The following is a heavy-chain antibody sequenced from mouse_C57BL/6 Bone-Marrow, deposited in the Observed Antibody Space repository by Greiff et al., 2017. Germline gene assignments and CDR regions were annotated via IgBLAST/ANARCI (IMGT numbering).Heavy chain of an antibody. Sequence: VQLQQSGAELVRPGASVKLSCTASGFNIKDDYMHWVKQRPEQGLEWIGWIDPENGDTEYASKFQGKATITADTSSTTAYLQLSSLTSEDTAVYYCTTRLLRPFAYWGQGTLVTVSA. D-gene: IGHD2-3*01. CDR2: IDPENGDT. V-gene: IGHV14-4*01. CDR1: GFNIKDDY. J-gene: IGHJ3*01. CDR3: TTRLLRPFAY.